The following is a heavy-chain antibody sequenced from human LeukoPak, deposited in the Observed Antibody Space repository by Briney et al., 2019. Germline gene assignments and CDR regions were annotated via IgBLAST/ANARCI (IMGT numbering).Heavy chain of an antibody. CDR3: ARVGYCSSTSCFRYYMDV. Sequence: ASVKVSCKASGYTFTSYYMHWVRQAPGQGLEWMGIINPSGGSTSYAQKFQGRVTMTRDMSTSTVYMELSSLRAEDTAVYYCARVGYCSSTSCFRYYMDVWGKGTTVTISS. CDR1: GYTFTSYY. D-gene: IGHD2-2*01. V-gene: IGHV1-46*01. J-gene: IGHJ6*03. CDR2: INPSGGST.